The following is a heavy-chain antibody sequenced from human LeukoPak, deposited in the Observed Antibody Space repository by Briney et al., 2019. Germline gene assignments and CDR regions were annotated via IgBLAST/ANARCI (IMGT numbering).Heavy chain of an antibody. CDR1: GGSFSGYY. CDR3: ARGAGGYYDFWSGNKYYYYYYHMDV. D-gene: IGHD3-3*01. Sequence: PSETLSLTCAVYGGSFSGYYWSWIRQPPGKGLEWIGEINHSGSTNYNPSLKSRVTISVDTSKNQFSLKLSSVTAADTAVYYCARGAGGYYDFWSGNKYYYYYYHMDVWGEGTTVTVSS. CDR2: INHSGST. J-gene: IGHJ6*03. V-gene: IGHV4-34*01.